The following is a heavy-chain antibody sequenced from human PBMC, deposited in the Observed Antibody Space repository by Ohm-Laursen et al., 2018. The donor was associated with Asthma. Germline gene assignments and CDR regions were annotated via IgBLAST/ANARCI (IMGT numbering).Heavy chain of an antibody. D-gene: IGHD4-17*01. CDR3: ARGIMTTVTTSYYYYGMDV. Sequence: TLSCTCAVSGGSICSGGYYRSWIGQDPGKGLERIGYIYYSGSTYYNPSLKSRVTISVDTSMNQYSLKLSSVTAADTAVYYCARGIMTTVTTSYYYYGMDVWGQGTTVTVSS. CDR2: IYYSGST. V-gene: IGHV4-31*11. J-gene: IGHJ6*02. CDR1: GGSICSGGYY.